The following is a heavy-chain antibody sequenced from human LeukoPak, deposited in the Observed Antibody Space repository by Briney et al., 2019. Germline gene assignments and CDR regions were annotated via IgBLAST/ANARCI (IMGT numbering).Heavy chain of an antibody. J-gene: IGHJ4*02. Sequence: MPGGSLRLSCAASGFTFSDYYMSWIRQAPGKGLEWVSYISSSGSTIYYADSVKGRFTISRDNAKNSLYLQTNSLRAEDTAVYYCARADYDFWSGYYTPYDYWGQGTLVTVSS. V-gene: IGHV3-11*01. CDR3: ARADYDFWSGYYTPYDY. D-gene: IGHD3-3*01. CDR1: GFTFSDYY. CDR2: ISSSGSTI.